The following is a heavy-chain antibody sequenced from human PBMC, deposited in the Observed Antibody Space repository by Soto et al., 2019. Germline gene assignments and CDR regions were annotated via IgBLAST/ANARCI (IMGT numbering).Heavy chain of an antibody. CDR3: ARGRDAASQFYSPQGMDV. Sequence: XSVKVCCHPSGCNLGSYYRNWVRQSPGRGLQCVGWIDPITGGTDYEERLRGRVTMTRDTSINTAYMELRRLRSDDTAIYFCARGRDAASQFYSPQGMDVWGQGTTVTVSS. D-gene: IGHD2-15*01. J-gene: IGHJ6*02. CDR2: IDPITGGT. CDR1: GCNLGSYY. V-gene: IGHV1-2*02.